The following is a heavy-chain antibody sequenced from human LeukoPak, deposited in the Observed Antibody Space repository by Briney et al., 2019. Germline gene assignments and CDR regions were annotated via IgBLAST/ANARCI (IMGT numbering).Heavy chain of an antibody. Sequence: KPGGSLRLSCAASGFTFSSYSMNWVRQAPGKGLEWVGRIKSKTDGGTTDYAAPVKGRFTISRDDSKNTLYLQMNSLKTEDTAVYYCTTQLLWFGELEAYWGQGTLVTVSS. V-gene: IGHV3-15*01. J-gene: IGHJ4*02. CDR1: GFTFSSYS. CDR2: IKSKTDGGTT. CDR3: TTQLLWFGELEAY. D-gene: IGHD3-10*01.